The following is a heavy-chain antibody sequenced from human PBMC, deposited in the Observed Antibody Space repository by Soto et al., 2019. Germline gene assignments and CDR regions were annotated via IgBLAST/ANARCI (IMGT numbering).Heavy chain of an antibody. CDR3: ARVLYFDWLFFDY. CDR1: GFTFSDYY. J-gene: IGHJ4*02. CDR2: ISSSSSYT. D-gene: IGHD3-9*01. V-gene: IGHV3-11*06. Sequence: GGSLRLSCAASGFTFSDYYMSWIRQAPGKGLEWVSYISSSSSYTNYADSVKGRFTISRDNAKNSLYLQMNSLRAEDTAVYYCARVLYFDWLFFDYWGQGTLVTVSS.